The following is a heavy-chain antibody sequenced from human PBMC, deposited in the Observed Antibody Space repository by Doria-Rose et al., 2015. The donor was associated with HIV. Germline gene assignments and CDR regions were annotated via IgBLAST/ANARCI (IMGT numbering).Heavy chain of an antibody. V-gene: IGHV2-26*01. D-gene: IGHD6-13*01. Sequence: QVTLKEFGPVLVKPTETLTLTCTVSGVSLSSPGMGVSWTRQPPGKALEWLANIFSDDERSYKTSLKSRLTISRGTSKSQVVLTMTDMDPVDTATYYCARIKSSRWYHKYYFDFWGQGTLVIVSA. CDR3: ARIKSSRWYHKYYFDF. CDR2: IFSDDER. J-gene: IGHJ4*02. CDR1: GVSLSSPGMG.